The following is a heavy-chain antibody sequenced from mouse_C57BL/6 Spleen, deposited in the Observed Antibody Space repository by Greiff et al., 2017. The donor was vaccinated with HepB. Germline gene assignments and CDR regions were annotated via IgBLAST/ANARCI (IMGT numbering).Heavy chain of an antibody. V-gene: IGHV5-6*01. J-gene: IGHJ4*01. CDR3: ARQTTDYAMDY. CDR1: GFTFSSYG. D-gene: IGHD1-1*01. CDR2: ISSGGSYT. Sequence: EVMLVESGGDLVKPGGSLKLSCAASGFTFSSYGMSWVRQTPDKRLEWVATISSGGSYTYYPDSVKGRFTISRDNAKNTLYLQMSSLKSEDTAMYYCARQTTDYAMDYWGRGTSVTVSS.